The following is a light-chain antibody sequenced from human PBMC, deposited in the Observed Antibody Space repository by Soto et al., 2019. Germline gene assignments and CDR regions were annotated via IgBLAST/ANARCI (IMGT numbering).Light chain of an antibody. CDR3: QQYGSSPST. CDR1: QSVSSNY. Sequence: EIVLTQSPGTLSLSPGERATLSCTASQSVSSNYITWYQQKPGQAPRRLSFGASSRATGIPDRFSGSGSGTDFTLTSRLEPEDFAVYYCQQYGSSPSTFGQGTKVDIK. J-gene: IGKJ1*01. V-gene: IGKV3-20*01. CDR2: GAS.